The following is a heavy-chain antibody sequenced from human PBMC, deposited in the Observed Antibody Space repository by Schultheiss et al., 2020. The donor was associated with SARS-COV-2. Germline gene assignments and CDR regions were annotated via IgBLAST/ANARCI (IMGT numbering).Heavy chain of an antibody. CDR2: IRSKAYGGTT. CDR3: TSILTPGYYYYYGMDV. D-gene: IGHD4-23*01. CDR1: GFTFGDYA. J-gene: IGHJ6*02. Sequence: GESLKISCTASGFTFGDYAMSWFRQAPGKGLEWVGFIRSKAYGGTTEYAASVKGRFTISRDDSKSIAYLQMNSLKTEDTAVYYCTSILTPGYYYYYGMDVWGQGTTVTVSS. V-gene: IGHV3-49*03.